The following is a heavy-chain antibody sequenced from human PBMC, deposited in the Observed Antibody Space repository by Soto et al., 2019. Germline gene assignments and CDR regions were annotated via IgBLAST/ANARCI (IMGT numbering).Heavy chain of an antibody. CDR2: IKQDGSEK. J-gene: IGHJ4*02. CDR1: GFNFSSYW. Sequence: GGSLRLSCAAPGFNFSSYWMSWVRKVPGKGLKWVANIKQDGSEKYYVDSVKGRFTISRDNAKNSLYLQMNSLKASDTAMYYCATGTYTYGYIFDYWGQGTLVTVSS. D-gene: IGHD5-18*01. CDR3: ATGTYTYGYIFDY. V-gene: IGHV3-7*03.